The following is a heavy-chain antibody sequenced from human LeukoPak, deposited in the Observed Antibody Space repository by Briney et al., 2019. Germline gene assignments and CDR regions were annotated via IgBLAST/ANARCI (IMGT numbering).Heavy chain of an antibody. V-gene: IGHV4-61*02. CDR3: ARGARSGWLESHYMDV. CDR1: GGSISSGSYY. J-gene: IGHJ6*03. Sequence: SQTLSLTCTVSGGSISSGSYYWSWIRQPAGKGLEWIGRIYTSGSTNYNPSLKSRVTISVDMSKNQFSLKLSSVTAADTAVYYCARGARSGWLESHYMDVWGKGTTVTVSS. CDR2: IYTSGST. D-gene: IGHD6-19*01.